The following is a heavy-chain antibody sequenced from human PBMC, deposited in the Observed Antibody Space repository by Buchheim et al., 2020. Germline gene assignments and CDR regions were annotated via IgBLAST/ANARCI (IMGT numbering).Heavy chain of an antibody. Sequence: EVQLVESGGGLVQPGGSLRLSCAASGFTFSSYAMSWVRQAPGKGLEWVSAISGSGGSTYYADSVKGRFTIPRDNSKNTLYLQMNSLRAEDAAVYYCAKDLDDFWSGRLLYYYGMDVWGQGTT. CDR2: ISGSGGST. J-gene: IGHJ6*02. CDR1: GFTFSSYA. CDR3: AKDLDDFWSGRLLYYYGMDV. D-gene: IGHD3-3*01. V-gene: IGHV3-23*04.